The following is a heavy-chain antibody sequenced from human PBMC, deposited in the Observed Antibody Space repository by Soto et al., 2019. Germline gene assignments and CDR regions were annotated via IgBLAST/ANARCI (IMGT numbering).Heavy chain of an antibody. J-gene: IGHJ6*02. V-gene: IGHV4-31*03. D-gene: IGHD6-13*01. CDR2: IYYSGST. Sequence: SETLSLTCTVSGGSISSGGYYWSWIRQHPGKGLEWIGYIYYSGSTYYNPSLKSRVTISVDTSKNQFSLKLSSVTAADTAVYYFARGRAAAGTENLVYGMDVWGQGTTVTVSS. CDR3: ARGRAAAGTENLVYGMDV. CDR1: GGSISSGGYY.